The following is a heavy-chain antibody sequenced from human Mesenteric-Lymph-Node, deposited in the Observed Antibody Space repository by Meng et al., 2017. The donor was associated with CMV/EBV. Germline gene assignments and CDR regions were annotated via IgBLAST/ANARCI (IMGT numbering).Heavy chain of an antibody. D-gene: IGHD2-2*01. CDR2: IIPILGIA. Sequence: SVKVSCKASGGTFSSYTISWVRQAPGQGLEWMGRIIPILGIANYAQKFQGRVTITTDESTSTAYMELSSLRSEDTAVYYCARASWEYCSSTSCYPYYYGMDVWGQGTTVTVSS. V-gene: IGHV1-69*16. J-gene: IGHJ6*02. CDR3: ARASWEYCSSTSCYPYYYGMDV. CDR1: GGTFSSYT.